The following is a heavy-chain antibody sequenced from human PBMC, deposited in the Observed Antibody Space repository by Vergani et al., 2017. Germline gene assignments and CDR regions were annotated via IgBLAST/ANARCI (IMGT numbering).Heavy chain of an antibody. CDR1: GFTFSSYA. J-gene: IGHJ1*01. Sequence: VQLVQSGAEVKKPGSSVKVSCKASGFTFSSYAMSWVRQAPGKGLEWVSAISGSGGSTYYADSVKGRFTISRDNSKNTLYLQMNSLRAEDTAVYYCAKDELGGTAREYFQHWGQGTLVTVSS. CDR3: AKDELGGTAREYFQH. D-gene: IGHD3-16*01. V-gene: IGHV3-23*04. CDR2: ISGSGGST.